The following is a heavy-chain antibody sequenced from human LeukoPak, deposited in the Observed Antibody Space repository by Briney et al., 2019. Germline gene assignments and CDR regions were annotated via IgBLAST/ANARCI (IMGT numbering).Heavy chain of an antibody. CDR2: ISAYNGNT. Sequence: ASVKVSCKASGYTFTSYGISWVRQAPGQGLEWMGWISAYNGNTNYAQKLQGRVTMTKDTSTSTAYNELRSLRSDDTAVYYRAREGRYCSGGSCYLDYYYYGMDVWGQGTTVTVSS. CDR3: AREGRYCSGGSCYLDYYYYGMDV. J-gene: IGHJ6*02. CDR1: GYTFTSYG. V-gene: IGHV1-18*01. D-gene: IGHD2-15*01.